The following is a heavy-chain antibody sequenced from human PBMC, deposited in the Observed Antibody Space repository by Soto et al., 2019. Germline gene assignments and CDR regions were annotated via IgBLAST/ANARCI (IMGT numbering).Heavy chain of an antibody. D-gene: IGHD2-8*01. Sequence: PDTLSLTCTVSGGSISHYYWSWIRQSPGKGLEWIVYADYSGSTDYNPSLKSRVTMSVDTSKNQVSLKLNSVTTADTAVYYCARDRSTYGGGGTGEVKENWFDXWGSGTLVTVSX. V-gene: IGHV4-59*01. CDR3: ARDRSTYGGGGTGEVKENWFDX. J-gene: IGHJ5*02. CDR1: GGSISHYY. CDR2: ADYSGST.